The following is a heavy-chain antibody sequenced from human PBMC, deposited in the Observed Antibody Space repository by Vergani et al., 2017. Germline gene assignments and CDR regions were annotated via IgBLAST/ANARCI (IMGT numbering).Heavy chain of an antibody. J-gene: IGHJ4*02. CDR1: GFALNRHA. V-gene: IGHV3-30-3*01. Sequence: QVQLVESGGGVVQPGTSLRLSCVVSGFALNRHAMYWVRQAPGKGLEWVVGISFDGTNEYYPDLVKGRFTISKDISKNTLYLQMNSLRGDDTAVYYCARETRDTPSSRDYWGQGTLVTVSS. CDR2: ISFDGTNE. CDR3: ARETRDTPSSRDY. D-gene: IGHD5-24*01.